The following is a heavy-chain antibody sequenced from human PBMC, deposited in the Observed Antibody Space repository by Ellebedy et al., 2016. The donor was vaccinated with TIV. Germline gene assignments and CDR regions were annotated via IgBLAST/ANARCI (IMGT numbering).Heavy chain of an antibody. CDR3: ASGLTGDYGAFDV. CDR2: IADDGREE. Sequence: GESLKISCAASGFMFWRRWMSWVRQAPGKGLEWVANIADDGREENYVDSVRGRFTISRDNAKNLLSLHMNTLRAEDTAVYYCASGLTGDYGAFDVWGPGIPGHRLL. CDR1: GFMFWRRW. V-gene: IGHV3-7*03. D-gene: IGHD4-17*01. J-gene: IGHJ3*01.